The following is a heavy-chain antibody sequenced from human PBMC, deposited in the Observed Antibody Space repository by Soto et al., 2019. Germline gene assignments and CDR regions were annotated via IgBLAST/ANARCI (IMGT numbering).Heavy chain of an antibody. J-gene: IGHJ5*02. CDR1: GDSVSSDIAA. CDR3: ARVSAVDWFDP. D-gene: IGHD6-19*01. CDR2: TYYRSKWYN. V-gene: IGHV6-1*01. Sequence: SQTLSLTCVISGDSVSSDIAAWNWIRQSPSGGLEWLGRTYYRSKWYNDYATSVKSRISIDPDTSKNHFSLQLNSVTPEDTAVYYCARVSAVDWFDPWGQGTRVTVSS.